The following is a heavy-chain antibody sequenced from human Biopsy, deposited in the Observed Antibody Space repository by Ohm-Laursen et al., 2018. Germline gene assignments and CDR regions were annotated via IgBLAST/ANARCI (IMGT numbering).Heavy chain of an antibody. V-gene: IGHV3-33*06. J-gene: IGHJ4*02. Sequence: SLRLSCAVSGFTFSSYGMHWVRQAPGKGLEWVAAIWYDGSNKNYADSVKGRLTISRDNSKNTLYLQMNSLRGEDTAVYYCAKCMTGGSNYYFHHCGQGTLVTVSS. CDR2: IWYDGSNK. D-gene: IGHD2-8*01. CDR3: AKCMTGGSNYYFHH. CDR1: GFTFSSYG.